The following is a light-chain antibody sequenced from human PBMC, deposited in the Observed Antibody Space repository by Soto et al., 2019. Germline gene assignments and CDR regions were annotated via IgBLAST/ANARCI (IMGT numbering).Light chain of an antibody. Sequence: IHMTQSPSSLSASVGDRVTITCRASQSISSYLTWYQQKPGKAPKLLIYKASTLKSGVPSRFSGSGSGTEFTLTISSLQPDDFATYYCQHYNSYSEAFGQGTKVDIK. CDR2: KAS. CDR3: QHYNSYSEA. V-gene: IGKV1-5*03. J-gene: IGKJ1*01. CDR1: QSISSY.